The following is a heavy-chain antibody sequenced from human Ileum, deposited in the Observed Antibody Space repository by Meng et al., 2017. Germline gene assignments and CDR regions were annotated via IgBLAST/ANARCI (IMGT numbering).Heavy chain of an antibody. D-gene: IGHD3-3*01. CDR3: ASGSGSLDY. CDR1: GGSVSSNIAA. CDR2: TYYRSKWYS. Sequence: QVQLQQPGPGLVKPSQTLSLTGAVAGGSVSSNIAAWNWIRQSPLRGLEWLGRTYYRSKWYSEYAVSVKSRISITPDTSKNQFSLQMNSVTPEDTAVYYCASGSGSLDYWGPGTLVTVSS. V-gene: IGHV6-1*01. J-gene: IGHJ4*02.